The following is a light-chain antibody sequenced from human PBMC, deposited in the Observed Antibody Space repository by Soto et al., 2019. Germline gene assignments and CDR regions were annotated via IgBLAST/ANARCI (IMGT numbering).Light chain of an antibody. CDR2: DVS. Sequence: QSELNQGAAGSGGPGQSITISWTGNSSDFGASNSVSCYQQHPVKPPKLMIYDVSNRPSGVSNRFSGSKSGNTASLTISGLQAEDEADYYCSSYTTSSTFYVFGTWTMVTVL. CDR3: SSYTTSSTFYV. V-gene: IGLV2-14*01. J-gene: IGLJ1*01. CDR1: SSDFGASNS.